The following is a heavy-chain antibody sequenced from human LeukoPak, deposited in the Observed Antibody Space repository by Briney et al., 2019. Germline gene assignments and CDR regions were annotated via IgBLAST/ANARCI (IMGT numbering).Heavy chain of an antibody. CDR1: GGSISSYY. V-gene: IGHV4-59*08. CDR3: ASSPAINYFAY. D-gene: IGHD2-2*01. CDR2: IFYSGST. Sequence: SETLSLTCSVSGGSISSYYWSWIRQPPGKGLECIGCIFYSGSTNYNPSLKSRVTISVDTSKNQFSLRLSSVTAADTAVYYCASSPAINYFAYWGQGTLVTVSS. J-gene: IGHJ4*02.